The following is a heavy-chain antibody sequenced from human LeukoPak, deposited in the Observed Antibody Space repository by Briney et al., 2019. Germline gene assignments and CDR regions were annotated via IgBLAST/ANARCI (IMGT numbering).Heavy chain of an antibody. J-gene: IGHJ3*02. D-gene: IGHD6-13*01. Sequence: SVKVSCKASGGTFSSYAISWVRQALGQGLEWMGRIIPILGIANYAQKFQGRVTITADKSTSTAYMELSSLRSEDTAVYYCARAVESSSWSYDAFDIWGQGTMVTVSS. V-gene: IGHV1-69*04. CDR2: IIPILGIA. CDR1: GGTFSSYA. CDR3: ARAVESSSWSYDAFDI.